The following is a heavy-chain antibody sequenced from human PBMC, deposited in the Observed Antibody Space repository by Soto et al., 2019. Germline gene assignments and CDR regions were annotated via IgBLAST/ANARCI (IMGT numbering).Heavy chain of an antibody. Sequence: VQLVQSGAEMRKPGASVKVSCKASGYTLSTYAMHWVRQAPGQRLEWMGWIIPGNGNPKYSATFQGRVTFTIDTPAKTAYNELSSLRSEDTAVSYCGRDRRACSGDSCYSPGGFWGQGTLVTVS. CDR3: GRDRRACSGDSCYSPGGF. CDR1: GYTLSTYA. CDR2: IIPGNGNP. V-gene: IGHV1-3*01. D-gene: IGHD2-15*01. J-gene: IGHJ4*02.